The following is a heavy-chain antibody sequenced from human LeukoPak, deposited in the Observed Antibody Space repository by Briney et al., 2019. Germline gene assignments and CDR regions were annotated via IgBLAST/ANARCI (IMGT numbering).Heavy chain of an antibody. CDR2: ISPDSGGT. Sequence: GASVTVSCKTAGYTFTGYYIHWVRQAPGQGLEWMGWISPDSGGTNSAQKFQGRVTLTRDTSISTAYMELTTLRSDDTATYFCARFGAPQWSGAPLGINAFDMWGQGTVVTVSS. CDR3: ARFGAPQWSGAPLGINAFDM. CDR1: GYTFTGYY. J-gene: IGHJ3*02. D-gene: IGHD3-16*01. V-gene: IGHV1-2*02.